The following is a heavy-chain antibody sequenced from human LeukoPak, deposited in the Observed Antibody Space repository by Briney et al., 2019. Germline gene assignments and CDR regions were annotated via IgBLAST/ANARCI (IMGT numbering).Heavy chain of an antibody. D-gene: IGHD1-26*01. Sequence: GESLKISCQGSGYSFINYWINWVRQMPGKGLEWLGRIDPSDSYTNYSPSFQGHVTISVDKSISTAYLQWSSLKASDTAIYYCARLNSGTYFDYWGQGILVTVSS. CDR2: IDPSDSYT. V-gene: IGHV5-10-1*01. CDR1: GYSFINYW. J-gene: IGHJ4*02. CDR3: ARLNSGTYFDY.